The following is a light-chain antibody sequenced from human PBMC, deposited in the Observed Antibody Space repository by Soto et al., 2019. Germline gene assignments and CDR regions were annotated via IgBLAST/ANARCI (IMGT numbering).Light chain of an antibody. CDR2: DVS. V-gene: IGLV2-14*01. Sequence: QSALTQPASVTGSPGQSITISCTGTSSDVGGYKYVSWYQQHPGKAPKLMIYDVSNRPSGVPNRFSGSKSGNTASLTISGLQAEDEADYYCSSYTSSSTVVFGGGTNLTVL. CDR3: SSYTSSSTVV. J-gene: IGLJ2*01. CDR1: SSDVGGYKY.